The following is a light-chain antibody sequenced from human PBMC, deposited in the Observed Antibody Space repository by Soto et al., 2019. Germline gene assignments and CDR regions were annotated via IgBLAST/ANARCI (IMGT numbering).Light chain of an antibody. Sequence: QSVLTQPPSVSAAPGQKVTISCSGSSSNIGNNYVSWYQQLPGTAPKLLIYDNNKRPSGIPDRFSGSKSGTSASLAISGLPSEDEADYYCAAWDDSLSGWVFGGGTKLTVL. CDR1: SSNIGNNY. V-gene: IGLV1-51*01. CDR3: AAWDDSLSGWV. CDR2: DNN. J-gene: IGLJ3*02.